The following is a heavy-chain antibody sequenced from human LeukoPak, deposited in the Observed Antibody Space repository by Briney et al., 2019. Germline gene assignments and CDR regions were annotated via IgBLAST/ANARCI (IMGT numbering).Heavy chain of an antibody. V-gene: IGHV4-34*01. CDR2: INHSGST. J-gene: IGHJ5*02. CDR3: ARHGEGNWFDP. CDR1: GGSFSGYY. D-gene: IGHD3-10*01. Sequence: PSETLSLTCAVYGGSFSGYYWSWIRQPPGKGLEWIGEINHSGSTNYNPSLKSRVTISVDTSKNQFSLKLSSVTAADTAVYYCARHGEGNWFDPWGQGTLVTVSS.